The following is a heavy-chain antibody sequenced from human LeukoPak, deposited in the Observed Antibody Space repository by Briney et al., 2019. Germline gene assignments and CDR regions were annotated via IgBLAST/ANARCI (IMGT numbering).Heavy chain of an antibody. J-gene: IGHJ6*03. V-gene: IGHV1-69*13. CDR1: GGTFSSYA. CDR2: IIPIFGTA. CDR3: ARGPKLVVPAALFYHYYMDV. Sequence: SVKVSCKASGGTFSSYAISWVRQAPGQGLEWMGGIIPIFGTANYAQKFQGRVTITADESTSTAYMELSSLRSEDTAVYYCARGPKLVVPAALFYHYYMDVWGKGTTVTVSS. D-gene: IGHD2-2*01.